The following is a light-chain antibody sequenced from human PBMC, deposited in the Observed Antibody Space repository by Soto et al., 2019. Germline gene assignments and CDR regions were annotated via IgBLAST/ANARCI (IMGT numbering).Light chain of an antibody. Sequence: QSALTQPPSASGSPGQSVAISCTGTSSDVGGYNSVSWYQQHPGKAPKLVIFEVSKRPSGVPDRFSGSKSGNTASLTVSGLQAEDEADYYCSSYAASNSVIFGGGTKVTVL. CDR2: EVS. V-gene: IGLV2-8*01. CDR1: SSDVGGYNS. J-gene: IGLJ2*01. CDR3: SSYAASNSVI.